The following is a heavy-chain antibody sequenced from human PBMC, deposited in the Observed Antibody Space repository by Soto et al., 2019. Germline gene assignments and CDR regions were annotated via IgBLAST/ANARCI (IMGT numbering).Heavy chain of an antibody. CDR2: IIPIFGTA. CDR3: ASAGRKTTVPYYYGMDV. V-gene: IGHV1-69*12. J-gene: IGHJ6*02. D-gene: IGHD4-17*01. CDR1: GGTFSSYA. Sequence: QVQLVQSGAEVKKPGSSVKVSCKASGGTFSSYAISWVRQAPGQGLEWMGGIIPIFGTANYAQKFQGRVTITAXXSXSXXYMELSSLRSEDTAVYYCASAGRKTTVPYYYGMDVWGQGTTVTVSS.